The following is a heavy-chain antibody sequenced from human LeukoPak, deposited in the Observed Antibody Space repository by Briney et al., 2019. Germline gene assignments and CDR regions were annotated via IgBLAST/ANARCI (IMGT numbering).Heavy chain of an antibody. V-gene: IGHV4-39*07. CDR2: IYYSGST. J-gene: IGHJ4*02. CDR1: GFTFSIYA. CDR3: ARDSFDWLYYFDY. D-gene: IGHD3-9*01. Sequence: GSLRLSCAASGFTFSIYAMGWIRQSPGKGLEWIGSIYYSGSTYYRPSLESRVTISVDTSKNQFSLKLSSVTAADTAVYYCARDSFDWLYYFDYWGQGTLVTVSS.